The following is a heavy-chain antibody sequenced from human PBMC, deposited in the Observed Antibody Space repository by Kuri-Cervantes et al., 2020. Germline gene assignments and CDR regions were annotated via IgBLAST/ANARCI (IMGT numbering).Heavy chain of an antibody. J-gene: IGHJ4*02. CDR3: TTATFSDGWYSGGDFDY. Sequence: GGSLRLSCAASGFTFSNAWMSWVRQAPGKGLEWVGRIKSKTDGGTTDYAAPVKGRFTISRDDSKNTLYLQMNSLKTEDTAVYYCTTATFSDGWYSGGDFDYWGQGTLVTVSS. D-gene: IGHD6-19*01. CDR1: GFTFSNAW. CDR2: IKSKTDGGTT. V-gene: IGHV3-15*01.